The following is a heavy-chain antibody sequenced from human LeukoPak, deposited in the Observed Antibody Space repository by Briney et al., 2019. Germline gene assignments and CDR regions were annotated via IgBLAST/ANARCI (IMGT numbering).Heavy chain of an antibody. J-gene: IGHJ5*02. CDR3: ARHFVAATNWFDP. Sequence: SETLSLTCTVSGGSISSSSYYWGWIRPPPGKGLEWIGSIYYSGSTYYNPSLKSRVTISVDTSKNQFSLKLSSVTAADTAVYYCARHFVAATNWFDPWGQGTLVTVSS. CDR1: GGSISSSSYY. D-gene: IGHD2-15*01. CDR2: IYYSGST. V-gene: IGHV4-39*01.